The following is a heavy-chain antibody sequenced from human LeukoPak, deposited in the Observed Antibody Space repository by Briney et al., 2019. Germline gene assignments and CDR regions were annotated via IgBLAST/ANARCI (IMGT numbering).Heavy chain of an antibody. J-gene: IGHJ3*02. CDR3: ARDQVVGATRLDAFDI. V-gene: IGHV3-53*01. CDR2: IYSGGST. CDR1: GFTVSSNY. D-gene: IGHD1-26*01. Sequence: GGSLRLSCAASGFTVSSNYMSSVRQAPGKGLEWVSVIYSGGSTYYADSVKGRFTISRDNSKNTLYLQMNSLRAEDTAVYYCARDQVVGATRLDAFDIWGQGTMVTVSS.